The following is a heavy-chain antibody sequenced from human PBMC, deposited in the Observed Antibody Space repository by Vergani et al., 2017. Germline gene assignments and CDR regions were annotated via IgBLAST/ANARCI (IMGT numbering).Heavy chain of an antibody. J-gene: IGHJ4*02. D-gene: IGHD6-13*01. CDR1: GFTFSSDA. CDR3: VKYCVSRKRPAGNPGGPDY. Sequence: EVQLVESGGGLVQPGGSLRLSCSASGFTFSSDAMHWVRQAPGKGLEYVSAISSNGGSTYYADSVKGRFSISRDNSKDTLYLQMSSLRAEDTAVYYCVKYCVSRKRPAGNPGGPDYWGQGTLVTVSS. V-gene: IGHV3-64D*06. CDR2: ISSNGGST.